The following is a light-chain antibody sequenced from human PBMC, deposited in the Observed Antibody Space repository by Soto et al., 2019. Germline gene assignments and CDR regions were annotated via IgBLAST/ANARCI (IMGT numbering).Light chain of an antibody. V-gene: IGKV3-15*01. CDR1: QSVSSN. CDR3: QQYTNWPET. J-gene: IGKJ1*01. Sequence: EIVMTQSPATLSVSPGERATLSCRASQSVSSNLAWYQQKPGQAPRLLIYGASTRATGIPARFSGSWSGTEFTLTISNLQSEDFAVYYCQQYTNWPETFGQGTKVEI. CDR2: GAS.